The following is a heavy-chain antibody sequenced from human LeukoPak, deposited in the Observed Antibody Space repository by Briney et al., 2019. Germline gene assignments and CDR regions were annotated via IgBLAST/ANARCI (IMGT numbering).Heavy chain of an antibody. D-gene: IGHD3-3*01. V-gene: IGHV3-30*03. J-gene: IGHJ4*02. CDR1: GFTFSRHG. CDR2: ISNDGSRK. Sequence: GSLRLSCAPSGFTFSRHGMHWVRQAPGKGLEWVAIISNDGSRKYYAHSVEGRFTISRDNSKNTLYLQMDSLRAEDTAVYYCARDRAWNYFDYWGQGTLVTASS. CDR3: ARDRAWNYFDY.